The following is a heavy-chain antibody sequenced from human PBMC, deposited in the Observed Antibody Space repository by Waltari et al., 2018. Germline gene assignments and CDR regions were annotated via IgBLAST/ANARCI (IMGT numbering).Heavy chain of an antibody. CDR2: ISWNSGSI. CDR3: AKVYGSGSASLDY. V-gene: IGHV3-9*01. D-gene: IGHD3-10*01. CDR1: AFTFADYA. J-gene: IGHJ4*02. Sequence: EVQLVESGGGLVQPGRSLRLSCAASAFTFADYAMHGVRPAPGRGLEWVSGISWNSGSIGYADSVKGRFTISRDNAKNSLYLQMNSLRAEDTDLYYCAKVYGSGSASLDYWGQGTLVTVSS.